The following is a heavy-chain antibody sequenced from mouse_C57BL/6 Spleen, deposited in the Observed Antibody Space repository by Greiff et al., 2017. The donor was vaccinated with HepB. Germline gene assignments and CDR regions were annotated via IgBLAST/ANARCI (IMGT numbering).Heavy chain of an antibody. Sequence: VQLQQSGAELAKPGASVKLSCKASGYTFTSYWMHWVKQRPGQGLEWIGYINPSSGYTKYNQKFKDKATLTADKSSSTAYMLRSSLTYEDSAVYYCARWDYGSILYYYAMDYWGQGTSVTVSS. CDR2: INPSSGYT. J-gene: IGHJ4*01. CDR3: ARWDYGSILYYYAMDY. V-gene: IGHV1-7*01. D-gene: IGHD1-1*01. CDR1: GYTFTSYW.